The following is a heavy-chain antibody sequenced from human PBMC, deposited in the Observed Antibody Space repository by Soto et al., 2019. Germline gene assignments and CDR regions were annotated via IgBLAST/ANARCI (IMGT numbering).Heavy chain of an antibody. CDR1: GGTFSSYA. CDR2: IIPIFGTA. D-gene: IGHD4-4*01. CDR3: ATFPRSSKRGY. Sequence: SVKVSCKASGGTFSSYAISWVRQAPGQGLEWMGGIIPIFGTANYAQKFQGRVTITADESTSTAYMELNSLGAEDTAVYYCATFPRSSKRGYWGQGTLVTVSS. V-gene: IGHV1-69*13. J-gene: IGHJ4*02.